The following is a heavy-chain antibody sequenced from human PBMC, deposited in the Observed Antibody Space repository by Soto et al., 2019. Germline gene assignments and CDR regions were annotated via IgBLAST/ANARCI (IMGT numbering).Heavy chain of an antibody. CDR3: ARAGNAGIGGTMRENWFDP. D-gene: IGHD3-22*01. Sequence: ASVKVSCKASGYTFTSYYMQWVRQAPGQGLEWMGIINPSGGSTIYAQKFQGRVTMTRDTSTSTVYMELSSLRSEDTAGYYCARAGNAGIGGTMRENWFDPWGQGTLVTVSS. V-gene: IGHV1-46*01. CDR2: INPSGGST. CDR1: GYTFTSYY. J-gene: IGHJ5*02.